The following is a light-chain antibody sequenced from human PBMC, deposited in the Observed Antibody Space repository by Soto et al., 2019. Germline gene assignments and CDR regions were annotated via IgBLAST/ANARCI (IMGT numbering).Light chain of an antibody. Sequence: QSALTQPASVSGSPGQSITISCTGTNSDIGAYVFVSWYQQHPGKAPKLIIYEVSNRPSGVSNRFSGSKSGYTASLTISGLQAEYESHYYCSAFTTDSTVIFGGGTKLTVL. CDR3: SAFTTDSTVI. V-gene: IGLV2-14*01. J-gene: IGLJ2*01. CDR1: NSDIGAYVF. CDR2: EVS.